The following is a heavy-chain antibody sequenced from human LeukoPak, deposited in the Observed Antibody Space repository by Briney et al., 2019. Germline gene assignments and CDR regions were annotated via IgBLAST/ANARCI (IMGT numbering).Heavy chain of an antibody. CDR1: GFTFNSYA. Sequence: GGSLRLSCAASGFTFNSYAMSWVRQAPGKGLEWVSSISGSGGSTYYADSVKGRFTISRDNSKNTLYLQMNSLRAEDTAVYYCAKVWYRIAAAGYYFDYWGQGTLITVSS. D-gene: IGHD6-13*01. V-gene: IGHV3-23*01. CDR2: ISGSGGST. J-gene: IGHJ4*02. CDR3: AKVWYRIAAAGYYFDY.